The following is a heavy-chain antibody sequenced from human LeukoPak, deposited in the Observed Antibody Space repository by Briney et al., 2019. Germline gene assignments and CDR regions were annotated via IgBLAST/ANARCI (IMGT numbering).Heavy chain of an antibody. J-gene: IGHJ4*02. D-gene: IGHD6-13*01. CDR3: ARPKGISWSPFDY. CDR2: IYNSGNT. Sequence: SETLSLTCTVSGGSISSGSYYWSWIRQPAGKGLEWIGHIYNSGNTNYNPSLKSRVTISIDTSKNQFSLKLSSVTAADTAVYYCARPKGISWSPFDYWGQGTLVTVSS. V-gene: IGHV4-61*09. CDR1: GGSISSGSYY.